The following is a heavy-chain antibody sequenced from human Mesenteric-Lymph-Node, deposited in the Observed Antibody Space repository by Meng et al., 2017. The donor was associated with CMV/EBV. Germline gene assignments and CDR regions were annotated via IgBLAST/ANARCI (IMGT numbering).Heavy chain of an antibody. CDR3: ARGARGYSYGPFDY. CDR1: GGAIGSGGYY. D-gene: IGHD5-18*01. J-gene: IGHJ4*02. CDR2: IHYSVNT. V-gene: IGHV4-31*02. Sequence: GGAIGSGGYYGSWIRQHPGKGLEWMGYIHYSVNTYYNPSLKSRVTISLGTSKTQFALKLSSVTAADTAVYYCARGARGYSYGPFDYWGQGTLVTVSS.